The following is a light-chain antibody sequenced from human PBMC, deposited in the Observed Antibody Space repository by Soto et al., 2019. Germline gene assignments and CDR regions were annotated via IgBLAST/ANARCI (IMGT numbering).Light chain of an antibody. CDR3: QQFYDTPWT. J-gene: IGKJ1*01. Sequence: DIVMTQSPDSLAVSLGERATINCKSSQSVLYSSNNKNYLAWYQQKPGQRPKLLIYWTSTRESGVPDRFSGSGSGTDFTLTISSLQAEDVAVYYCQQFYDTPWTFGQGTRVEIK. CDR1: QSVLYSSNNKNY. V-gene: IGKV4-1*01. CDR2: WTS.